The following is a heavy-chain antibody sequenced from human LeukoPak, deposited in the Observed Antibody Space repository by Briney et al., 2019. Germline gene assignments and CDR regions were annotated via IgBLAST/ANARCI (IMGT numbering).Heavy chain of an antibody. D-gene: IGHD5-18*01. CDR1: GFTFSGSA. CDR2: IRSKANSYAT. Sequence: GGSLRLSCAASGFTFSGSAMHWVRQASGKGLEWVGRIRSKANSYATAYAASVKGRFTISRDDSKNTADLQMNSLKTEDTAVYYCTTVQGYSYGTRDFDYWGQGTLVTVSS. V-gene: IGHV3-73*01. J-gene: IGHJ4*02. CDR3: TTVQGYSYGTRDFDY.